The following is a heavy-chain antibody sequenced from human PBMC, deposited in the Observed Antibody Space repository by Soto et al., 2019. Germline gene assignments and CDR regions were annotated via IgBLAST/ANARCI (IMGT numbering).Heavy chain of an antibody. CDR3: ARGGRTAGSDSLVDY. D-gene: IGHD3-10*01. Sequence: GASVKVSCKDSGYPLSDFGISWVRQAPGQGLEWLAWMSSYTGDTRYSQDVQGRVAMTTDTSTRTVYMELRSLTSDDTAVYYCARGGRTAGSDSLVDYWGQGTLVTVSS. CDR2: MSSYTGDT. J-gene: IGHJ4*02. CDR1: GYPLSDFG. V-gene: IGHV1-18*01.